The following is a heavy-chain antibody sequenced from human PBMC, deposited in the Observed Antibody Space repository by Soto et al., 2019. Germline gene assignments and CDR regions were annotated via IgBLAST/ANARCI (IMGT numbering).Heavy chain of an antibody. J-gene: IGHJ6*02. CDR1: GFSLTTTEVG. CDR3: AHRGGIRAMDV. V-gene: IGHV2-5*02. Sequence: QITLKESGPTLVKPTQTLTLTCTFSGFSLTTTEVGVGWIRQPPGKALECLALIYWDDDKHYSPSLKSSLTITKDTSKTQLVLTMTNMDPVDTGTYYCAHRGGIRAMDVCGQGTTVTVSS. CDR2: IYWDDDK.